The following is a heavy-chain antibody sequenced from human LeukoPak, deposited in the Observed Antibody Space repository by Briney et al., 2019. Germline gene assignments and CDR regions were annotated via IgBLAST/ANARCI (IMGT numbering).Heavy chain of an antibody. V-gene: IGHV1-69*05. CDR3: QVVVVAARDY. Sequence: ASVKVSCKASGGTFSSYAISWVRQAPGQGLEWMGRIIPIFGTANCAQKFQGRVTITTDESTSTAYMELSSLRSEDTAVYYCQVVVVAARDYWGQGTLVTVSS. CDR1: GGTFSSYA. J-gene: IGHJ4*02. D-gene: IGHD2-15*01. CDR2: IIPIFGTA.